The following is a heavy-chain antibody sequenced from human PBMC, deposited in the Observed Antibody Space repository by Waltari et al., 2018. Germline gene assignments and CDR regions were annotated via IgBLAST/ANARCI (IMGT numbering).Heavy chain of an antibody. D-gene: IGHD6-13*01. V-gene: IGHV3-21*01. CDR3: AREAPSIAAAGPFDY. Sequence: EVQLVESGGGLVKPGGSLRLSCAASGFTFSSYSMNWVRQAPGKGLEWVSSISSSSSYIYYADSVKGRFTISRDNAKNSLYLQMNSLRAEDTAVYYCAREAPSIAAAGPFDYWGQGTLVNVA. CDR2: ISSSSSYI. J-gene: IGHJ4*02. CDR1: GFTFSSYS.